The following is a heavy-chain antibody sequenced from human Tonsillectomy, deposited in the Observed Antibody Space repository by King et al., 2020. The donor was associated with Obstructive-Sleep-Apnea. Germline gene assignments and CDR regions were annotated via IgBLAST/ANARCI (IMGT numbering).Heavy chain of an antibody. CDR3: ATEGAPYGSGSDLTY. D-gene: IGHD3-10*01. CDR2: IKSKNDGGAT. J-gene: IGHJ4*02. CDR1: GFTFIKGW. Sequence: VQLVESGGELVKPGGSLRLSCAASGFTFIKGWMSWVRQAPGKGLEWGGRIKSKNDGGATDYAAPVKGRFTVSRDDSKNTLYLQMNRLKSEDTGVYYCATEGAPYGSGSDLTYWGQGTLVTVSS. V-gene: IGHV3-15*01.